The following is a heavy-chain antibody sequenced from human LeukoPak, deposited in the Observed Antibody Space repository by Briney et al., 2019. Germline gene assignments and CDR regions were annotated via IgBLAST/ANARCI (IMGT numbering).Heavy chain of an antibody. V-gene: IGHV2-5*02. CDR3: AHISVPAAMGLWFDP. D-gene: IGHD2-2*01. Sequence: SGPTLVNPPQTLTLTCTFSGFSLSTSGVGVGWIRQPPGKALEWLALIYWDDDKRYSPSLKSRLTITKDTSKNQVVLTMTNMDPVDTATYYCAHISVPAAMGLWFDPWGQGTLVTVSS. CDR2: IYWDDDK. J-gene: IGHJ5*02. CDR1: GFSLSTSGVG.